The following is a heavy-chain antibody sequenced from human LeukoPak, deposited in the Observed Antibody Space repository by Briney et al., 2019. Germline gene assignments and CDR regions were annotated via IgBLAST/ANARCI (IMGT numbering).Heavy chain of an antibody. V-gene: IGHV4-4*02. J-gene: IGHJ3*02. CDR3: ARVSTYYDFWSGYKLDAFDI. Sequence: SGTLSLTCTVSGDYIRTNNWWIWVRQSPGKGLEWIGEIYQSGTTNYNPSLKSRVTISVDKSKNLFSLILNSVTAADTAVYYCARVSTYYDFWSGYKLDAFDIWGQGTMVTVSS. CDR1: GDYIRTNNW. D-gene: IGHD3-3*01. CDR2: IYQSGTT.